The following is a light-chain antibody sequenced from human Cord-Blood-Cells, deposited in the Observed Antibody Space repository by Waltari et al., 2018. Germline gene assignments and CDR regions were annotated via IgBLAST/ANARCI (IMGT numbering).Light chain of an antibody. Sequence: DIQMTQSPSTLSASVGDRVNITCRASQSISSWLAWYQQKPGKAPKLLIYDASSLESGVPSRFSGSGSGTEFTLTISSLQPDDFATYYCQQYNSYSPETFGQGTKLEIK. CDR2: DAS. J-gene: IGKJ2*01. CDR1: QSISSW. V-gene: IGKV1-5*01. CDR3: QQYNSYSPET.